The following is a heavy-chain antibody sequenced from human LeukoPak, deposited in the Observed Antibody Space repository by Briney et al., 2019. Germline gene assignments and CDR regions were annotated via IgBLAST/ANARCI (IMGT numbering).Heavy chain of an antibody. CDR2: IYSFGLT. CDR3: LPNGPNYFMDV. J-gene: IGHJ6*03. Sequence: GGSLRLSCAASAFTVSGNHMNWVRQAPGNGLEWVSVIYSFGLTHYADSVKGRFTISRNNSKNTLYLQMSSLRADDTAVYYCLPNGPNYFMDVWGQGTTVTVSS. CDR1: AFTVSGNH. V-gene: IGHV3-66*02. D-gene: IGHD1-1*01.